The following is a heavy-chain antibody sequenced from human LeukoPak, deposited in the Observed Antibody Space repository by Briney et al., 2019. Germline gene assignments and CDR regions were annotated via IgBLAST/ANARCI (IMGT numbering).Heavy chain of an antibody. CDR1: GYTFTSYY. CDR3: ARDNGGTAMAYYYYYMDV. J-gene: IGHJ6*03. Sequence: ASVKVSCKASGYTFTSYYMHWVRQAPGQGLEWMGIINPSGGSTSYAQKFQGRVTMTRDTSTSTAYMELSSLRSEDTAVYYCARDNGGTAMAYYYYYMDVWGKGTTVTISS. D-gene: IGHD5-18*01. V-gene: IGHV1-46*01. CDR2: INPSGGST.